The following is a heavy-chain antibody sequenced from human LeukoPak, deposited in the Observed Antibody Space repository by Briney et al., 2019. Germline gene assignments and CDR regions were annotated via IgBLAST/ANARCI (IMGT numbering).Heavy chain of an antibody. V-gene: IGHV3-7*03. CDR2: IKQDGSEK. J-gene: IGHJ4*02. D-gene: IGHD2-15*01. CDR3: ARAPVGCSGGSCYSAYFDY. CDR1: GFTFSSYR. Sequence: PGGSLRLSCAASGFTFSSYRMSWVRQAPGKGLEWVANIKQDGSEKYYVDSVKGRFTISRDNAKNSLYLQMNSLRAEDTAVYYCARAPVGCSGGSCYSAYFDYWGQGTLVTVSS.